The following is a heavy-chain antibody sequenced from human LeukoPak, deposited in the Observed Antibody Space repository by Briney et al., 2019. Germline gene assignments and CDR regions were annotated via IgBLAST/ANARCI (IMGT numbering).Heavy chain of an antibody. CDR2: IYYTGST. CDR1: GGSISTYY. J-gene: IGHJ4*02. Sequence: SETLSLTCTVSGGSISTYYWTWIRRPPGRGLEWIGYIYYTGSTNYNPSLKSRVTISLDTSKNQFSLRLSSVTAADTAVYYCARDKAAGTLRDIDYWGRGTLVTVSS. CDR3: ARDKAAGTLRDIDY. D-gene: IGHD6-13*01. V-gene: IGHV4-59*01.